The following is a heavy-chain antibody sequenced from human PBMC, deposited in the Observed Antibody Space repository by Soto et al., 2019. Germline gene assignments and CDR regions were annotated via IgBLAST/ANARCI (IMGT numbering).Heavy chain of an antibody. V-gene: IGHV1-18*01. CDR3: ARVTWDRSGDY. J-gene: IGHJ4*02. D-gene: IGHD1-26*01. Sequence: QVQLVQSGAEVKKPGASVKVSCKASGYTFTSYSVSWVRQAPGQGLEWLGWISTYNGNTNYAQNLQGRVTMTTDTSTSTVYMELRSLRSDDTAVYYCARVTWDRSGDYWGQGTVVIVSS. CDR2: ISTYNGNT. CDR1: GYTFTSYS.